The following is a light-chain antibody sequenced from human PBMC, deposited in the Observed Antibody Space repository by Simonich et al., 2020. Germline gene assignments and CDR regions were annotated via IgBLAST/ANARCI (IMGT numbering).Light chain of an antibody. CDR2: KDS. Sequence: SYELTQPSSVSVSPGQTARITCSGDVLAKKYARWFQKKPCHAPVLVIYKDSERPSGIPERFSGSSSGTTVTLTISGAQVEDEADYYCYSAADNNQVFGGGTKLTVL. CDR1: VLAKKY. CDR3: YSAADNNQV. V-gene: IGLV3-27*01. J-gene: IGLJ2*01.